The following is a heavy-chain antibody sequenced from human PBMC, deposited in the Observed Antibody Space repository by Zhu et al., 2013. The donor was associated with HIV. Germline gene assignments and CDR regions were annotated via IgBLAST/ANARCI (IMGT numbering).Heavy chain of an antibody. CDR2: ISAYNGNT. V-gene: IGHV1-18*01. CDR3: ARVAPSDYYYYMDV. J-gene: IGHJ6*03. CDR1: GGTFSSYA. Sequence: QVQLVQSGAEVKKPGSSVKVSCKASGGTFSSYAISWVRQAPGQGLEWMGWISAYNGNTNYAQKLQGRVTMTTDTSTSTAYMELRSLRSDDTAVYYCARVAPSDYYYYMDVWGKGTRSPSP.